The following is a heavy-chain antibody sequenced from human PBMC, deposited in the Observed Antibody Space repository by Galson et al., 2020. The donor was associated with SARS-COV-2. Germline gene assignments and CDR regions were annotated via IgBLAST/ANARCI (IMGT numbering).Heavy chain of an antibody. D-gene: IGHD1-26*01. CDR1: GDSVSSNSVA. Sequence: SQTLSLTCAISGDSVSSNSVAWNWIRQSPSRGLEWLGRTYYRSKWYNDYAVSVKSRITINADTSRNQFSLQLNSVTPEDTAVYYCARGLAGGNYYDPFDDWGQGSLVTVSS. CDR2: TYYRSKWYN. CDR3: ARGLAGGNYYDPFDD. V-gene: IGHV6-1*01. J-gene: IGHJ4*02.